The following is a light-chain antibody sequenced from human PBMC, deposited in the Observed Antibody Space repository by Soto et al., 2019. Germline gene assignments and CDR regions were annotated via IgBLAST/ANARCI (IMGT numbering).Light chain of an antibody. CDR3: SSYTSSITLV. Sequence: QSALTQPASVSGSPGQSITISCTGTSGDVGGYTYVSWYQQHPGKAPKLMIYEVSNRPSGISNRFSGSKSGNTASLTISGLQAEDEAHYYCSSYTSSITLVFXTGTKLTVL. CDR1: SGDVGGYTY. J-gene: IGLJ1*01. V-gene: IGLV2-14*01. CDR2: EVS.